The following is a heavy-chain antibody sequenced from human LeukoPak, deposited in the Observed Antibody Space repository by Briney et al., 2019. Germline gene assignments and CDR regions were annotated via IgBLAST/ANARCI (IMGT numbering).Heavy chain of an antibody. CDR1: GGTFSSYA. V-gene: IGHV1-2*02. CDR2: INPNSGGT. CDR3: ARDRRFLAPANYMDV. Sequence: ASVKVSCKASGGTFSSYAISWVRQAPGQGFEWLGWINPNSGGTNYAQKFQGRVTMTRDTSTSTAYMELSRLRSDDTALYYCARDRRFLAPANYMDVWGKGSTVIVSS. J-gene: IGHJ6*03. D-gene: IGHD3-3*01.